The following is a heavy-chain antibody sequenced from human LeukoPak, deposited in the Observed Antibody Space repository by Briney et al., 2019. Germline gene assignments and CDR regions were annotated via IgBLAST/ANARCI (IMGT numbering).Heavy chain of an antibody. CDR2: IYHSGST. CDR3: AGRTKYRSGWYFDY. Sequence: PSQTLSLTCTVSGGSISSGGYYWSWFRQPPGKGLEWIGYIYHSGSTYYNPSLKSRVTISVDRSKNQFSLKLSSVTAADTAVYYCAGRTKYRSGWYFDYWGQGTLVTVSS. CDR1: GGSISSGGYY. J-gene: IGHJ4*02. V-gene: IGHV4-30-2*01. D-gene: IGHD6-19*01.